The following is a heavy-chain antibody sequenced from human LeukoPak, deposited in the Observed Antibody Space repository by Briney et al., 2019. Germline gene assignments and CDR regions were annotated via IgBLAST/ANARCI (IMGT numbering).Heavy chain of an antibody. D-gene: IGHD1-26*01. CDR2: VNLQGST. V-gene: IGHV4-4*02. CDR1: GGSISNTNW. CDR3: ARHRSDGTYPLDY. J-gene: IGHJ4*02. Sequence: SGTLSLTCGVSGGSISNTNWWTWVRQPPGKGLEWIGEVNLQGSTNYNPSLKSRVAISVDKSENHISLKLTSVTAADTAVYYCARHRSDGTYPLDYWGQGALVTVSS.